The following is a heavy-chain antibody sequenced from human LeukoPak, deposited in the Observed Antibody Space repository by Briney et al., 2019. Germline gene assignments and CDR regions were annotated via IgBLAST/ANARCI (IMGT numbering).Heavy chain of an antibody. CDR1: GGSFSGYY. V-gene: IGHV4-34*01. Sequence: PSETLSLTCAVYGGSFSGYYWSWIRQPPGKGLEWIGEINHSGSTNYNPSLKSRVTISVDTSKNQFSLKLSSVTAADTAVYYCARGDRSRNSSSWYAYFDYWGQGTLVTVSS. D-gene: IGHD6-13*01. CDR3: ARGDRSRNSSSWYAYFDY. J-gene: IGHJ4*02. CDR2: INHSGST.